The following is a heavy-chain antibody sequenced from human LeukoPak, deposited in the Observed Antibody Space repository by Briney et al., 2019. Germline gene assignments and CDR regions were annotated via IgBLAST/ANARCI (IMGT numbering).Heavy chain of an antibody. CDR2: ISGSGGST. D-gene: IGHD2-2*01. Sequence: GGSLRLSCAASGFTFSSYAMSWVRQAPGKGLEWVSAISGSGGSTYYADSVKGRFTISRDNPKNTLYLQMNSLRAEDTAVYYCAKDSAIVPAAPYGMDVWGQGTTVTVSS. CDR1: GFTFSSYA. CDR3: AKDSAIVPAAPYGMDV. V-gene: IGHV3-23*01. J-gene: IGHJ6*02.